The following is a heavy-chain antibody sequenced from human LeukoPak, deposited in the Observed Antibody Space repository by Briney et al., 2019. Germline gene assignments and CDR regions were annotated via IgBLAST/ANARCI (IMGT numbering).Heavy chain of an antibody. Sequence: SETLSLTCAIHGGSFSGYYWSWIRQPPGKGLEWIGEINHSGSTNYNPSLKSRVTISVDTSKNQFSLKLSSVTAADTAVYYCARPWVRGVRRYFDYWGQGTLVTVSS. J-gene: IGHJ4*02. V-gene: IGHV4-34*01. CDR1: GGSFSGYY. D-gene: IGHD3-10*01. CDR2: INHSGST. CDR3: ARPWVRGVRRYFDY.